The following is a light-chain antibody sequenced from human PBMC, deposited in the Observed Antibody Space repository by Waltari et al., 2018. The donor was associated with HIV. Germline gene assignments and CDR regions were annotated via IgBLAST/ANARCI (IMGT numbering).Light chain of an antibody. CDR3: CSYAGSYTLV. V-gene: IGLV2-11*01. Sequence: QSALTQPRSVSGSPGQSVTISCTGTSSDVGGYNTVSWYQQPPGKAPKLMIYDVSKRPSGVPDRFSCSKSGNTASLTISGLQSEDEADYYCCSYAGSYTLVFGGGTKLTVL. J-gene: IGLJ2*01. CDR1: SSDVGGYNT. CDR2: DVS.